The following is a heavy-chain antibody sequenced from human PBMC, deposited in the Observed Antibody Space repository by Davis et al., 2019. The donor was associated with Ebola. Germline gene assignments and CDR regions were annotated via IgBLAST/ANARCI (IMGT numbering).Heavy chain of an antibody. J-gene: IGHJ6*02. Sequence: ASVKVSCKASGYTFTSYYMHWVRQAPGQGLEWMGIINPSGGSTSYAQKFQGRVTMTRDTSTSTVYMELSSLRSEDTAVYYCARDVYLYSYGPGMDVWGQGTTVTVSS. CDR2: INPSGGST. V-gene: IGHV1-46*01. CDR3: ARDVYLYSYGPGMDV. CDR1: GYTFTSYY. D-gene: IGHD5-18*01.